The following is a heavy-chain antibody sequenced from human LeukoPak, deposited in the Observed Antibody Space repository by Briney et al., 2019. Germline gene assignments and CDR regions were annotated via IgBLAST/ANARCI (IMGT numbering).Heavy chain of an antibody. D-gene: IGHD1-26*01. Sequence: GASVKVSCKASGYTFSNFGISWVRQAPGQGLEWMGWISVNNGNTNYAQNFQGRDTMTTDTSTSTAYMDLRSLRSDDTAVYYCARVGPTHYYYFLDVWGKGTTVTVSS. CDR3: ARVGPTHYYYFLDV. CDR2: ISVNNGNT. V-gene: IGHV1-18*01. J-gene: IGHJ6*04. CDR1: GYTFSNFG.